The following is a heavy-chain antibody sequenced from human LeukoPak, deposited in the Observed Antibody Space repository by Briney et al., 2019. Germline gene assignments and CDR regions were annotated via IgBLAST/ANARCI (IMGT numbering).Heavy chain of an antibody. CDR1: GFTFSSYA. CDR2: ISYDGSNK. J-gene: IGHJ6*02. CDR3: AKDHRRITIFGVVIPSGNYYYYGMDV. Sequence: GGSLRLSCAASGFTFSSYAMSWVRQAPGKGLEWVAVISYDGSNKYYADSVKGRFTISRDNSKNTLYLQMNSLRAEDTAVYYCAKDHRRITIFGVVIPSGNYYYYGMDVWGQGTTVTVSS. D-gene: IGHD3-3*01. V-gene: IGHV3-30*18.